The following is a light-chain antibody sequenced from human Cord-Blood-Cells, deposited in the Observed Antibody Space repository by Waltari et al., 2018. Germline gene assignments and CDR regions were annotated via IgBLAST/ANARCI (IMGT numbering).Light chain of an antibody. CDR1: QGISSY. CDR2: AAS. J-gene: IGKJ2*01. V-gene: IGKV1-9*01. CDR3: QQLNSYPPT. Sequence: DIQLTQSPSFLSASVGDRVTITCQASQGISSYLAWYQQKPGKAPKLLIYAASTLQSGVPSRFSGSGSGTEFTLTISSLQPEDFATYYCQQLNSYPPTFGQGTKLESK.